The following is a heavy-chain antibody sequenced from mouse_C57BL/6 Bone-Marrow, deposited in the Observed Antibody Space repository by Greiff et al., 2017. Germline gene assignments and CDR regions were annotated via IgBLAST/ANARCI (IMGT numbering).Heavy chain of an antibody. V-gene: IGHV1-59*01. CDR1: GYTFTSYW. D-gene: IGHD6-1*01. CDR2: IDPSDSYT. Sequence: QVQLQQPGAELVRPGTSVKLSCKASGYTFTSYWMHWVKQRPGQGLEWIGVIDPSDSYTNYNQKFKGKATLTVDTSSSTANMQLRSLTSEDSAVDFCEREDEACPFAYGGRGTVVTVTA. J-gene: IGHJ3*01. CDR3: EREDEACPFAY.